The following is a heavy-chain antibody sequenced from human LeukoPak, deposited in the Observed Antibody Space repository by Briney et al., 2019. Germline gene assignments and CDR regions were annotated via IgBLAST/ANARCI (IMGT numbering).Heavy chain of an antibody. Sequence: MSSETLSLTCTVSGGSISSSSYYWGWIRQPPGKGLEWIGSIYYSGSTYYNPSLKSRVTISVDTSKNQFSLKLSSVTAADTAVYYCARDGGYGGNSPNFDYWGQGTLVTVSS. J-gene: IGHJ4*02. D-gene: IGHD4-23*01. CDR1: GGSISSSSYY. V-gene: IGHV4-39*07. CDR2: IYYSGST. CDR3: ARDGGYGGNSPNFDY.